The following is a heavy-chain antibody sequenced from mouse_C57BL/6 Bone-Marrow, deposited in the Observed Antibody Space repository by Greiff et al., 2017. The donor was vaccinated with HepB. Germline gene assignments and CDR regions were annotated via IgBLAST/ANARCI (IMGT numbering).Heavy chain of an antibody. V-gene: IGHV1-82*01. Sequence: VQGVESGPELVKPGASVKISCKASGYAFSSSWMNWVKQRPGKGLEWIGRIYPGDGDTNYNGKFKGKATLTADKSSSTAYMQLSSLTSEDSAVYFCAIYYFDYWGQGTTLTVSS. J-gene: IGHJ2*01. CDR2: IYPGDGDT. CDR3: AIYYFDY. CDR1: GYAFSSSW.